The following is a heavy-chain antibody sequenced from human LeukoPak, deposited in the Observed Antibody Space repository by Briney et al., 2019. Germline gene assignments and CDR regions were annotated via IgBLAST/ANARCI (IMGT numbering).Heavy chain of an antibody. D-gene: IGHD5-18*01. CDR3: ARVLGFSYGSDY. Sequence: GGSLRLSCAVSGFTFSSSEMNWVRQAPGKGLEWISYISSSSGSTIYYADSVKGRFTISRDNAKNSLYLQVNSLRAEDTAVYYCARVLGFSYGSDYWGQGTLVTVSS. CDR1: GFTFSSSE. V-gene: IGHV3-48*03. J-gene: IGHJ4*02. CDR2: ISSSSGSTI.